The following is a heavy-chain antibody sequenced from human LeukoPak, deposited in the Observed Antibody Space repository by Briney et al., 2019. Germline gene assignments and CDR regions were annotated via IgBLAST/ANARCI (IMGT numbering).Heavy chain of an antibody. V-gene: IGHV4-59*01. Sequence: PPEPLSLTCTVSGGSISSYYWSWIRQPPGKGLEWSGYIYYSGSTNYNPSLTSRVTISVDTSKNQFSLKLSSVTAADTAVYYCARADRTLLRGYSYGLDYSGQGTLVTISP. CDR1: GGSISSYY. CDR2: IYYSGST. D-gene: IGHD5-18*01. J-gene: IGHJ4*02. CDR3: ARADRTLLRGYSYGLDY.